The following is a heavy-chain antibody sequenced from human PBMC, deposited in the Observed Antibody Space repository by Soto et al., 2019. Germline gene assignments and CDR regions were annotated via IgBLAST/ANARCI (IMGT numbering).Heavy chain of an antibody. V-gene: IGHV3-30*18. D-gene: IGHD2-2*01. CDR2: ISHDGNIK. Sequence: QVQLVESGGGVVQPGTSLRLSCSVSGFTFSRFGMHWVRQAPGKGLEWVALISHDGNIKYYSDSVRGRFTISRENSRTTLFLQMNSLGPEYTAIYFCAKTIVPAAVRPIDYWGLGTLVTVSS. CDR3: AKTIVPAAVRPIDY. J-gene: IGHJ4*02. CDR1: GFTFSRFG.